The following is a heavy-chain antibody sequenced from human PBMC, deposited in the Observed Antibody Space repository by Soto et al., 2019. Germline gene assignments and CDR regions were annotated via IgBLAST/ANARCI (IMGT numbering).Heavy chain of an antibody. CDR3: ARSGDYYDSSGYYL. D-gene: IGHD3-22*01. Sequence: QVQLVESGGGVVQPGRSLRLSCAASGFTFSSYAMHWVRQAPGKGLEWVAVISYDGSNKYYADSVKGRVTISRDNSKNTLYLQMNSLRAEDTAVYYCARSGDYYDSSGYYLWGQGTTVTVSS. CDR1: GFTFSSYA. CDR2: ISYDGSNK. V-gene: IGHV3-30-3*01. J-gene: IGHJ6*02.